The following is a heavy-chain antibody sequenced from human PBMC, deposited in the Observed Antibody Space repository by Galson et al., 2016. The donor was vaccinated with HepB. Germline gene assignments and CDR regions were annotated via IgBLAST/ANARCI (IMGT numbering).Heavy chain of an antibody. CDR3: AKDRPEGDFPYYFVS. J-gene: IGHJ4*02. V-gene: IGHV4-31*03. Sequence: TLSLTCTVSGDSISNGGYYWSWIRQHPGKGLEWIGYIFYSGGTYFNPSLESRVTMSVDTSKNQFSLKLTSVTAADAAVYYCAKDRPEGDFPYYFVSWGQGTLVTVSS. CDR1: GDSISNGGYY. D-gene: IGHD3-3*01. CDR2: IFYSGGT.